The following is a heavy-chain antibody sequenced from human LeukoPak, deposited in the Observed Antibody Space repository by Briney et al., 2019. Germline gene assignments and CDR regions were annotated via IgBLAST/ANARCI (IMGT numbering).Heavy chain of an antibody. CDR3: ARSVDTAMGGYYYYYGMDV. J-gene: IGHJ6*02. V-gene: IGHV1-2*02. CDR2: INPNSGGT. Sequence: ASVKVSCKASGYTFTSYDINWVRQAPGQGLEWMGWINPNSGGTNYAQKFQGRVTMTRDTSISTAYMELSRLRSDDTAVYYCARSVDTAMGGYYYYYGMDVWGQGTTVTVSS. CDR1: GYTFTSYD. D-gene: IGHD5-18*01.